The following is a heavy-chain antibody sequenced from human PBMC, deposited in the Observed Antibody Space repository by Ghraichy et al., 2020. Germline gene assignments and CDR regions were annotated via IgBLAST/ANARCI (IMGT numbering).Heavy chain of an antibody. CDR1: GGSISSGDYY. Sequence: SETLSLTCTVSGGSISSGDYYWSWIRQPPGKGLEWIGYIYYSGSTYYNPSLKSRVTISVDTSKNQFSLKLSSVTAADTAVYYCARVASYGSGSYIDYWGQGTLVTVSS. D-gene: IGHD3-10*01. V-gene: IGHV4-30-4*01. CDR2: IYYSGST. CDR3: ARVASYGSGSYIDY. J-gene: IGHJ4*02.